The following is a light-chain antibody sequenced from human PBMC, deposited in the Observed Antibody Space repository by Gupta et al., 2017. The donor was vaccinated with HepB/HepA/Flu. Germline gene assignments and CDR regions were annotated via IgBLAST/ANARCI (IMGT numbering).Light chain of an antibody. V-gene: IGKV1-5*03. J-gene: IGKJ4*01. CDR1: QSISSW. Sequence: DIQMTQSPSTLSASVGDRVTITCRASQSISSWLAWYQQKPGKAPKLLIQEASFLESEVPSRFSGSGSGTEFTLTISSLQPDDFATYYCQQYYSYLTFGGGTKVEIK. CDR2: EAS. CDR3: QQYYSYLT.